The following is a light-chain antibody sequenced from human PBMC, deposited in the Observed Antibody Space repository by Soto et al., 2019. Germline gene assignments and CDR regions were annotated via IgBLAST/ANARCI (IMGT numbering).Light chain of an antibody. CDR3: QVWDIITYHVV. CDR1: NIATKS. Sequence: SYELTQTPSVSVAPGQTAKITCAGDNIATKSMHWYQQRPGQAPVLVVHDDTDRAAGIPERFSGSKSGGTATLTISRVEAGDEADYYCQVWDIITYHVVFGGGTKLTVL. J-gene: IGLJ2*01. CDR2: DDT. V-gene: IGLV3-21*02.